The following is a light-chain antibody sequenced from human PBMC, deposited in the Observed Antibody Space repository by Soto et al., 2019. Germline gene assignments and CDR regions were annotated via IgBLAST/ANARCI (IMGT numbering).Light chain of an antibody. J-gene: IGLJ2*01. CDR1: SSNIGAGYD. CDR3: QSYDNSLSVHVV. V-gene: IGLV1-40*01. CDR2: VNS. Sequence: QSVLTQPPSVSGAPGQRVTISCTGTSSNIGAGYDVHWYQQVPGTSPKLLIFVNSNRPSGVPDRFSGSMSGTSASLAITGLQAEDEADYYCQSYDNSLSVHVVFGGGTKLTVL.